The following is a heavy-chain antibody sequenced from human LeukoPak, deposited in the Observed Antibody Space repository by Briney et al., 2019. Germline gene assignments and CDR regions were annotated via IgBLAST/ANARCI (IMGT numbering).Heavy chain of an antibody. V-gene: IGHV1-46*01. D-gene: IGHD6-13*01. CDR1: GYTFTSYY. CDR3: ARTPPQGSSSWYYDAFDI. CDR2: INPSGGST. Sequence: ASVKVSCKASGYTFTSYYMHWVRQAPGQGLEWMGIINPSGGSTSYAQKFQGRVTMTRDMSTGTVYMELSSLRSEDTAVYYCARTPPQGSSSWYYDAFDIWGQGTMVTVSS. J-gene: IGHJ3*02.